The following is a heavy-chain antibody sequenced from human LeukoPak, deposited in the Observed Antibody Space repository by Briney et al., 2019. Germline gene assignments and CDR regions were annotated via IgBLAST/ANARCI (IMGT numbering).Heavy chain of an antibody. D-gene: IGHD3-10*01. J-gene: IGHJ4*02. V-gene: IGHV3-21*01. Sequence: GGSLRLSCAAPGFTFSSYSMNWVRQAPGKGLEWVSSISSSSSYIYYADSVKGRFTISRDNAKNSLYLQMNSLRAEDTAVYYCIGSFGELTFFDYWGQGTLVTVSS. CDR2: ISSSSSYI. CDR1: GFTFSSYS. CDR3: IGSFGELTFFDY.